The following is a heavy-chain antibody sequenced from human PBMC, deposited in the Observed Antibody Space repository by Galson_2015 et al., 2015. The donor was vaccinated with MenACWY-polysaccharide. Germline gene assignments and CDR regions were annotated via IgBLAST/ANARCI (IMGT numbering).Heavy chain of an antibody. V-gene: IGHV3-53*01. J-gene: IGHJ4*02. Sequence: SLRLSCAASGFTVSSNYMSWVRQAPGKGLEWVSFIYRGGTTYLADSVKGRFTISRDNSKNMLYLQMNSLRVEDTAVYYCARDHCSSTSCYVDYRGQGTLVTVSS. CDR2: IYRGGTT. D-gene: IGHD2-2*01. CDR1: GFTVSSNY. CDR3: ARDHCSSTSCYVDY.